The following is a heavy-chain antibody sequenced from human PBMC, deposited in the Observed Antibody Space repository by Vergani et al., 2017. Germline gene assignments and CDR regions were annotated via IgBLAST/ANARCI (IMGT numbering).Heavy chain of an antibody. CDR2: ISWNSGSI. J-gene: IGHJ6*03. D-gene: IGHD6-19*01. CDR3: AKDMGIAVAGIEGAQHYYYYMDV. CDR1: GFTFDDHA. Sequence: EVQLVESGGGLVQPGRSLRLSCAASGFTFDDHAMHWVRQAPGKGLEWVSGISWNSGSIGYADSVKGRFTISRDNAKNSLYLQMNSLRAEDTALYYCAKDMGIAVAGIEGAQHYYYYMDVWGKGTTVTVSS. V-gene: IGHV3-9*01.